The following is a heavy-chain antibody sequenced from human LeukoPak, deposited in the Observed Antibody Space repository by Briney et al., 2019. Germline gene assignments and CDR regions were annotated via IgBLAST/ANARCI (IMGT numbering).Heavy chain of an antibody. CDR1: VYAFTNYY. Sequence: GASVKVSCKSSVYAFTNYYMHWVRQAPGQGLEWMGIINPSGGSTIYAQKFQGRVTMTRDTSTSTIYMELSSLRSEDTAVYYCARRKSHIGSYRPSYYFDYWGQGTLVTVSS. D-gene: IGHD1-26*01. V-gene: IGHV1-46*01. CDR2: INPSGGST. J-gene: IGHJ4*02. CDR3: ARRKSHIGSYRPSYYFDY.